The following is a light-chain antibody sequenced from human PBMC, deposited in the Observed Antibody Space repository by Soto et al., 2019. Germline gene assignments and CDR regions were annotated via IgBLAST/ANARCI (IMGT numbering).Light chain of an antibody. CDR3: QQYNSYSGT. Sequence: IQVTQSPSSLSASLSDTVPITCRASQSIRKYLAWYQQKPGKAPKLLIYGASSLQSGVPSRFSGSGSGTDFTLTISSLQPEDFATYYCQQYNSYSGTFGQGTKVDIK. CDR1: QSIRKY. CDR2: GAS. J-gene: IGKJ1*01. V-gene: IGKV1-5*03.